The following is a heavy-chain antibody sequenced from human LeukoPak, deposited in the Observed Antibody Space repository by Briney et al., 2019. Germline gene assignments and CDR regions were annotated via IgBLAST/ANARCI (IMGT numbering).Heavy chain of an antibody. CDR3: AGRPTGYSSGYIH. CDR2: ISGSAHKI. D-gene: IGHD5-18*01. V-gene: IGHV3-23*01. Sequence: GGSLRLSCVASGITFSNYAVSWVRQAPEKGPDWVSVISGSAHKIRYADSVKGRFTISRDNSENIVYLQMNNLRVEDTAVYYCAGRPTGYSSGYIHWGQGTLVTVSS. J-gene: IGHJ4*02. CDR1: GITFSNYA.